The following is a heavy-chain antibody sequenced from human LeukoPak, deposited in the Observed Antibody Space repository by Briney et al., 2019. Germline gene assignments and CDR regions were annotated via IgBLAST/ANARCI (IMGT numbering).Heavy chain of an antibody. V-gene: IGHV1-46*01. CDR2: INPSGGST. CDR1: GYSFISFY. D-gene: IGHD1-20*01. CDR3: ARHSLIGTTPFDY. J-gene: IGHJ4*02. Sequence: ASVKVSCKSSGYSFISFYIHWVRQAPGQGLEWMGVINPSGGSTAYAQQFQGRVTMTRDTSTSTVYMELSSLRSEDTAVYYCARHSLIGTTPFDYWGQGTLVTVSS.